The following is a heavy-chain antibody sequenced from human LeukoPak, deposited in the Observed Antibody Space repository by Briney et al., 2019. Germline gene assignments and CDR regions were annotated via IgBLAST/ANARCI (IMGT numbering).Heavy chain of an antibody. V-gene: IGHV3-33*06. CDR3: AKDLLAYCGGDCYSMAFDY. CDR1: GFSFSSYG. Sequence: PGGSLRLSCAASGFSFSSYGMHWVGQAPGRGLEWVAVIWYDGSNKYYADSVKGRFTISRDSSKNTLYLQMNSLRGEDTAVYYCAKDLLAYCGGDCYSMAFDYWGQGTLVTVSS. J-gene: IGHJ4*02. D-gene: IGHD2-21*02. CDR2: IWYDGSNK.